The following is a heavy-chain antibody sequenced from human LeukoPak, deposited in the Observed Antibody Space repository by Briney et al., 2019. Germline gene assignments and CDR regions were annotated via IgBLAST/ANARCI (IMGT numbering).Heavy chain of an antibody. D-gene: IGHD3-3*01. CDR1: GGTFSSYA. CDR2: IIPIFGTA. Sequence: ASVKVSCKASGGTFSSYAISWVRQAPGQGLEWMGGIIPIFGTANYAQKFQGRVTITADESTSTAYMELSSLRSEDAAVYYCARVVKFWSGMELDLTRNWFDPWGQGTLVTVSS. CDR3: ARVVKFWSGMELDLTRNWFDP. J-gene: IGHJ5*02. V-gene: IGHV1-69*13.